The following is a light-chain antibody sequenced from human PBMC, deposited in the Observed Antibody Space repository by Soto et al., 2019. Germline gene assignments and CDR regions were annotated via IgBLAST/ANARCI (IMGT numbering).Light chain of an antibody. CDR3: QQYNDWPPIT. Sequence: EVVMTQSPATPSVSSWEIATLSFIASQSVSSNLAWYQQKPGQAPRLLTYGASTRATGIPVRFSGSGSGTEFTLTISSLQSEDFAAYYCQQYNDWPPITFGQGTRLEIK. CDR1: QSVSSN. J-gene: IGKJ5*01. CDR2: GAS. V-gene: IGKV3-15*01.